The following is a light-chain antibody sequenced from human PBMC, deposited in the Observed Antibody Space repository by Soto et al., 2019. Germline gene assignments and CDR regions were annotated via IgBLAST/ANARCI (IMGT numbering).Light chain of an antibody. CDR1: QSISSW. CDR3: QQYNSYSPWT. Sequence: DVQMTQSPSTLSASVGDRVTITCLASQSISSWLAWYQQKPGKAPKLLIYDASSLESGVPSRFSGSGSGTEFTLTISSLQPDDFATYYCQQYNSYSPWTFGQRTKVDIK. J-gene: IGKJ1*01. V-gene: IGKV1-5*01. CDR2: DAS.